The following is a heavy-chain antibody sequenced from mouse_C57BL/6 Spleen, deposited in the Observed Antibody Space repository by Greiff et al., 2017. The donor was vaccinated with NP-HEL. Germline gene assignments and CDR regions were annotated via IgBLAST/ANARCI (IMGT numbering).Heavy chain of an antibody. V-gene: IGHV5-17*01. D-gene: IGHD1-1*01. CDR1: GFTFSDYG. Sequence: EVMLVESGGGLVKPGGSLKLSCAASGFTFSDYGMHWVRQAPEKGLEWVAYISSGSSTIYYADTVKGRFTISRDNAKNTLFLQMTSLRSEDTAMYYCASTDYYGISWDYFDYWGQGTTLTVSS. J-gene: IGHJ2*01. CDR2: ISSGSSTI. CDR3: ASTDYYGISWDYFDY.